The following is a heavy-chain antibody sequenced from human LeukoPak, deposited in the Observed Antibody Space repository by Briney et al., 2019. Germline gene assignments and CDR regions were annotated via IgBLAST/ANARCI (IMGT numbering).Heavy chain of an antibody. CDR3: ARRVPDIAAALPNWFDP. Sequence: ASVKVSCKASGYTFTSYYMHWVRQAPGQGLEWMGWINPNSGGTNYAQKFQGRVTMTRDTSISTAYMELSRLRSDDTAVYYCARRVPDIAAALPNWFDPWGQGTLVTVSS. D-gene: IGHD6-13*01. J-gene: IGHJ5*02. V-gene: IGHV1-2*02. CDR2: INPNSGGT. CDR1: GYTFTSYY.